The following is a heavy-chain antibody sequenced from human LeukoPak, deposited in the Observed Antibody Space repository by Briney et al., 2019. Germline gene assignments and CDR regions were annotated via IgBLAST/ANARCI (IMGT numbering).Heavy chain of an antibody. D-gene: IGHD3-9*01. V-gene: IGHV3-21*01. CDR2: ISSSSSYI. Sequence: GGSLRLSCAASGFTFSSDSMNWVRQAPGKGLEWVSSISSSSSYIYYADSVKGRFTISRDNAENSLYLQMNSLRAEDTAVYYCARDPTTYYDILTGYYTAGYFDYWGQGTLVTVSS. CDR1: GFTFSSDS. CDR3: ARDPTTYYDILTGYYTAGYFDY. J-gene: IGHJ4*02.